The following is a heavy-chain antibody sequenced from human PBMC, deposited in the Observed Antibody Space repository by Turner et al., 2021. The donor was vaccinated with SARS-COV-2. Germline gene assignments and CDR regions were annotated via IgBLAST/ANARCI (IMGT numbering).Heavy chain of an antibody. J-gene: IGHJ2*01. CDR2: ILRDGSDQ. D-gene: IGHD3-9*01. V-gene: IGHV3-30*02. CDR3: AKDLTVPGAPSSYWYFDF. CDR1: VFIFTNHD. Sequence: QVQLVESGGGVVRPGRSLGLSCAASVFIFTNHDLHWVRQAPGKGLEWVAAILRDGSDQYYADSVKGRFTISRDTSKKTVILQMNALRAEDTATYFCAKDLTVPGAPSSYWYFDFWGRGALVTVSS.